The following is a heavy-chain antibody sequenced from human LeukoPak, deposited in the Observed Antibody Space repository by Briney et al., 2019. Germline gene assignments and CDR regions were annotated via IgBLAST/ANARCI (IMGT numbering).Heavy chain of an antibody. CDR1: GVSLFGDS. CDR3: AKASVEMATITDFDY. CDR2: ISWNSGSI. V-gene: IGHV3-9*01. D-gene: IGHD5-24*01. Sequence: GGALRLPRGAPGVSLFGDSLYWGREDPGGGLGGVSGISWNSGSIGYADSVKGRFTISRDNAKNSLYLQMNSLRAEDTALYYCAKASVEMATITDFDYWGQGTLVTVSS. J-gene: IGHJ4*02.